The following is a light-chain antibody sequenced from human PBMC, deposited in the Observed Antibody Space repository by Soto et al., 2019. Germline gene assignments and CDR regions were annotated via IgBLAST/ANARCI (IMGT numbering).Light chain of an antibody. CDR2: EVS. V-gene: IGLV2-14*01. CDR1: SSDVGGYNY. J-gene: IGLJ1*01. Sequence: QSALTQPASVSGSPGQSITISCTGTSSDVGGYNYVSWYQQHPGKAPKLMIYEVSHRPSGVSNRFSGSKSGNTASLTISGLQAEDEADYYCSSYTGITTYVFGTGTKLTV. CDR3: SSYTGITTYV.